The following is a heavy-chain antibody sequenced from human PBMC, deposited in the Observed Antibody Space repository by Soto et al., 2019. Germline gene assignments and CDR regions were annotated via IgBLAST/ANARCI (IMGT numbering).Heavy chain of an antibody. J-gene: IGHJ2*01. D-gene: IGHD3-3*01. Sequence: EVQLLESGGGLVQPGGSLRLSCAASRFTFSSYAMSWVRQTPGMGLEWVSGISGSGANTYYSDSVKGRFTISRDNSKNTLYLQMNILRVEDTAVYYCAKGPYYNFWSGYYNDWYCDLWGRGTLVTVSS. CDR3: AKGPYYNFWSGYYNDWYCDL. V-gene: IGHV3-23*01. CDR2: ISGSGANT. CDR1: RFTFSSYA.